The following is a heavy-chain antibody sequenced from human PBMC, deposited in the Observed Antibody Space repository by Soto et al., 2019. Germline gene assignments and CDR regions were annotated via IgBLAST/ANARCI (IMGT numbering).Heavy chain of an antibody. D-gene: IGHD6-19*01. V-gene: IGHV1-69*12. Sequence: QVQLVQSGAEVKKPGSSVKVSCKVSGGTFSKYAIDWVRLAPGHGLEWMGGIVPIFGTTYYTQKFQGRATIIADDSTTTAYLEMSCLRSEDTAIYYSARVEAVAGLYNYHGLDVWGQGTAVTVSS. CDR2: IVPIFGTT. CDR3: ARVEAVAGLYNYHGLDV. J-gene: IGHJ6*02. CDR1: GGTFSKYA.